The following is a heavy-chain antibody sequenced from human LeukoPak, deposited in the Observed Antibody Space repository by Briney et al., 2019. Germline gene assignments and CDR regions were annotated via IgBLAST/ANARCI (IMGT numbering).Heavy chain of an antibody. V-gene: IGHV3-9*01. CDR1: GFTFDDYA. D-gene: IGHD5-18*01. CDR3: AKGYSYGSC. CDR2: ISWNSGSI. Sequence: GRSLRLSCAASGFTFDDYAMHWVRQAPGKGLEWVSGISWNSGSIGYADSVKGRFTISRDNAKNSLYLQMNSLRAEDTALYYCAKGYSYGSCWGQGTLVTVSA. J-gene: IGHJ4*02.